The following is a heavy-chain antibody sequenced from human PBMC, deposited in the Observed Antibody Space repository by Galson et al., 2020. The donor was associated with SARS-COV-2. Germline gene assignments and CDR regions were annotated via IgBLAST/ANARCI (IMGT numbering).Heavy chain of an antibody. V-gene: IGHV4-39*01. CDR1: GDSISSSNHY. CDR3: ARLTPSQWDLPNFFDY. J-gene: IGHJ4*02. D-gene: IGHD1-26*01. CDR2: ISYSVDT. Sequence: SQTLSLTCTVSGDSISSSNHYWAWIRQPPGKGLEWIGIISYSVDTYYNPSLKSRVTMSVDTSKNQFSLRLTSVAAADTAVYYCARLTPSQWDLPNFFDYGGQGTLVTVSS.